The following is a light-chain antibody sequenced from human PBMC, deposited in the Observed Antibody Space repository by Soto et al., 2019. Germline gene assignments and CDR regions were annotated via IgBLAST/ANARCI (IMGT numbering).Light chain of an antibody. Sequence: EIVMTQSPATLSVSPGERATLSCRASQSVSSNLAWYQQKPGQAPRLLIYGASTRATGIPARFSGSGSGTEFPLTLRRLQSEDFAVYYCQQYNNWPPMAFGQGTKVEIK. J-gene: IGKJ1*01. CDR1: QSVSSN. CDR3: QQYNNWPPMA. CDR2: GAS. V-gene: IGKV3-15*01.